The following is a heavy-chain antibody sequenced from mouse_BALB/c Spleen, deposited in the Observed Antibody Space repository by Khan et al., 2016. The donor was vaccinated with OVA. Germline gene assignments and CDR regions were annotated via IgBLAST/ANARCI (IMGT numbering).Heavy chain of an antibody. CDR1: GYSITSNYA. V-gene: IGHV3-2*02. J-gene: IGHJ2*01. D-gene: IGHD1-1*01. Sequence: VQLKESGPGLVKPSQSLSLTCTVTGYSITSNYAWNWIRQFPGNKLEWMGYISYSDSTSYNPSLKSRISITRDTSQNQFFLQLNSVTTEDTATXDCARGNYYGYYFDYWGQGTTLTVSS. CDR2: ISYSDST. CDR3: ARGNYYGYYFDY.